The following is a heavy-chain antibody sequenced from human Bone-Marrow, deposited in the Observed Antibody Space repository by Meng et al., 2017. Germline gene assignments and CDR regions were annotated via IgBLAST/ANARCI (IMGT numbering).Heavy chain of an antibody. Sequence: QPQLQESGPGLVRPSEALSLTCSVSGGSIRPSGSYWGWIRQPPGKGLEWIGSIGHSGFTYYTPSLKSRVTVSIDTSRNQFSLWLTSVTAADTAVYYCVRSSAWVRTGFDPWGQGTLVTVSS. J-gene: IGHJ5*02. CDR3: VRSSAWVRTGFDP. CDR2: IGHSGFT. V-gene: IGHV4-39*01. D-gene: IGHD6-19*01. CDR1: GGSIRPSGSY.